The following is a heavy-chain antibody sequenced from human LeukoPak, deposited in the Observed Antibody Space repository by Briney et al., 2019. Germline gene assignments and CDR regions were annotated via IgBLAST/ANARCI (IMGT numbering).Heavy chain of an antibody. V-gene: IGHV1-18*04. CDR1: GYTFNTYS. J-gene: IGHJ4*02. Sequence: ASVKVSCKTSGYTFNTYSITWVPQAPGQGLEWMGWISGYTGNTNSARKFQDRVTMTIDTSTNTAYMEMRSLTSDDTAVYHCARDPADVMATTLDYWGQGTLITVYS. CDR2: ISGYTGNT. CDR3: ARDPADVMATTLDY. D-gene: IGHD5-12*01.